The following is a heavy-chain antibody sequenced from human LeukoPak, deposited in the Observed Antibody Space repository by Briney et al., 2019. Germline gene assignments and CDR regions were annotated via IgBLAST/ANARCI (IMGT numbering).Heavy chain of an antibody. V-gene: IGHV3-21*01. D-gene: IGHD3-16*01. CDR3: ARGHTVTVDHFDY. Sequence: GGSLRLSCAASGFSFSTYSMNWVRQAPGKGLEWVSSIRGTSSNIYYADSVKGRFTISRDNAENSLYLQMNGLRAEDTAVYYCARGHTVTVDHFDYWGQGTLVTVSS. CDR2: IRGTSSNI. CDR1: GFSFSTYS. J-gene: IGHJ4*02.